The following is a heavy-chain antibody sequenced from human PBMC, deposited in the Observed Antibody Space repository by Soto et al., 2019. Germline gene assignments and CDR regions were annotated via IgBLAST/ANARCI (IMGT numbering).Heavy chain of an antibody. CDR3: ARGGSSDWQVAFDF. Sequence: PSETLSLTCDVYGGSFSGYFWNWIRQSPGKGLEWIRKVNHNGRNNYNPSLKSRVTISLDMSKKQISLKLTSVTAADTAVYYCARGGSSDWQVAFDFWGQGTMVTVSS. CDR2: VNHNGRN. J-gene: IGHJ3*01. V-gene: IGHV4-34*01. CDR1: GGSFSGYF. D-gene: IGHD6-19*01.